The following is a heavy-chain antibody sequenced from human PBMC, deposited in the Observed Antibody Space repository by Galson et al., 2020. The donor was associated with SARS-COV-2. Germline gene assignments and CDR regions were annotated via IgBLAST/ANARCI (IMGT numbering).Heavy chain of an antibody. CDR2: IYYSGST. CDR3: ARTQYDSRGYDY. J-gene: IGHJ4*02. D-gene: IGHD3-22*01. Sequence: SETLSLTCTVSGGSIGFYYWSWIRQPPGKGLELIGYIYYSGSTNYSPSLKSRVTMSVDTSENKFSLNLSSVTAADTAVYYCARTQYDSRGYDYWGQGTLVTVS. V-gene: IGHV4-59*01. CDR1: GGSIGFYY.